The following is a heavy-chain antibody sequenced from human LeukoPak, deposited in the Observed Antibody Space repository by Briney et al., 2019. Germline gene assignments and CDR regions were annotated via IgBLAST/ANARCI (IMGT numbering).Heavy chain of an antibody. D-gene: IGHD1-1*01. CDR1: GGTFSSYA. J-gene: IGHJ6*02. Sequence: ASVKVSCKASGGTFSSYAISWVRQAPGQGLEWMGRIIPIFGIANYAQKFQGRVTITADKSTSTAYMELSSLRSEDTAVYYCAGSTTGTTFYYGMDVWGQGTTVTVSS. V-gene: IGHV1-69*04. CDR3: AGSTTGTTFYYGMDV. CDR2: IIPIFGIA.